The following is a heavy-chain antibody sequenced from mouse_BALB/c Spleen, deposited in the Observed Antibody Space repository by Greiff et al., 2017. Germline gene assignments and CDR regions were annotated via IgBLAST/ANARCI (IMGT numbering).Heavy chain of an antibody. J-gene: IGHJ3*01. CDR1: GFSLTSYG. CDR3: ARDRDGNHLAY. V-gene: IGHV2-9*02. CDR2: IWAGGST. Sequence: VKVVESGPGLVAPSQSLSITCTVSGFSLTSYGVHWVRQPPGKGLEWLGVIWAGGSTNYNSALMSRLSISKDNSKSQVFLKMNSLQTDDTAMYYCARDRDGNHLAYWGQGTLVTVSA. D-gene: IGHD2-1*01.